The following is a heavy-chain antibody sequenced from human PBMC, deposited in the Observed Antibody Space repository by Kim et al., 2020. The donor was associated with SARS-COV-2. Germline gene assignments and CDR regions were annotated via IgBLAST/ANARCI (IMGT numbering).Heavy chain of an antibody. Sequence: YADSVKGRFTISRDNAKNSLYLQMNSLRAEDTALYYCAKGGVAVTWYFDLWGRGTLVTVSS. CDR3: AKGGVAVTWYFDL. J-gene: IGHJ2*01. D-gene: IGHD6-19*01. V-gene: IGHV3-9*01.